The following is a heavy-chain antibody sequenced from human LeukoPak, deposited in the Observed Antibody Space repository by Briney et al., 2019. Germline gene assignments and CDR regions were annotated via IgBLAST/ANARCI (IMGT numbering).Heavy chain of an antibody. V-gene: IGHV4-34*01. CDR2: INHSGST. CDR1: GGSFSGYY. CDR3: ARNYDFWSGYEQINWFDP. D-gene: IGHD3-3*01. J-gene: IGHJ5*02. Sequence: PSETLSLTCAVYGGSFSGYYWSWIRQPPGKGLEWIGEINHSGSTNYNPSLKSRVTISVDTSKNQFSLKLSSVTAADTAVYYCARNYDFWSGYEQINWFDPWGQGTLVTVSS.